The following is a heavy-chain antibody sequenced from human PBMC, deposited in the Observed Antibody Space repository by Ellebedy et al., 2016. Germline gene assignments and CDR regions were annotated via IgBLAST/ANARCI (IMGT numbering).Heavy chain of an antibody. Sequence: SETLSLTCTVSGGSISSYYWSWIRQPPGKGLEWIGYIYYSGSTNYNPSLKSRVTISLDTSKNQFSLNLRSVTAADTAVYYCGREGGGGAAGYWGQGTLVTVSS. CDR3: GREGGGGAAGY. D-gene: IGHD3-10*01. CDR1: GGSISSYY. CDR2: IYYSGST. V-gene: IGHV4-59*01. J-gene: IGHJ4*02.